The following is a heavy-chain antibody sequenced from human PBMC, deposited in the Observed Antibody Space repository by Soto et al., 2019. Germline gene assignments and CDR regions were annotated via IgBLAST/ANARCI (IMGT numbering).Heavy chain of an antibody. Sequence: ASVKVSFKASGYTFTGYYIHWVRQAPGQGLEWMGWINPNSGGTNYAQKFQGRVTMTRDTSISTAYMELSRLRSDDTAVYYCARKSTDSSGYYYVYGYWGQGTLVTVSS. CDR2: INPNSGGT. J-gene: IGHJ4*02. CDR1: GYTFTGYY. CDR3: ARKSTDSSGYYYVYGY. V-gene: IGHV1-2*02. D-gene: IGHD3-22*01.